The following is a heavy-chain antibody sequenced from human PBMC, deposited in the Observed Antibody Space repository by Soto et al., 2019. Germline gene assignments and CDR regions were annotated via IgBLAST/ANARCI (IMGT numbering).Heavy chain of an antibody. V-gene: IGHV3-23*01. CDR2: ISGGGGST. CDR1: GFTFGGYT. CDR3: AKYRVLRLESSNEY. J-gene: IGHJ4*02. Sequence: PGGSLRLSCAASGFTFGGYTMSWVRQAPGKGLEWVSGISGGGGSTYYADSVKGRFTISRDNSKNTLYLQMNSLRAEDTAVYYCAKYRVLRLESSNEYWGQGTLVTVS. D-gene: IGHD3-10*01.